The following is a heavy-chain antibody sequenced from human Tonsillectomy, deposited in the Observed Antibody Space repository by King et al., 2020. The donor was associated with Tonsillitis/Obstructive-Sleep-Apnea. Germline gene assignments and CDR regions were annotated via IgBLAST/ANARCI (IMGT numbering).Heavy chain of an antibody. CDR3: ACQRYSSSWYSFDI. CDR2: IYYSGST. V-gene: IGHV4-59*01. J-gene: IGHJ3*02. Sequence: QLQESGPGLVKPSETLSLTCTVSGGSISSYYWSWIRQPPGKGLEWIGYIYYSGSTNYNPSLKSLVTISVDTSKNQLSLKLSSVTAADTAVYYCACQRYSSSWYSFDIWGQGTIVTVSS. D-gene: IGHD6-13*01. CDR1: GGSISSYY.